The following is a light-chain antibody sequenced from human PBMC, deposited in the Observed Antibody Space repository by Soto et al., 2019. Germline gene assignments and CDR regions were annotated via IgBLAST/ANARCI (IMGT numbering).Light chain of an antibody. V-gene: IGLV1-47*01. CDR1: SSNIGSNY. Sequence: QSVLTQPPSASGTPGQRVTISCSGSSSNIGSNYVYWYQQLPGTAPKLLIYRNNQRPSGVPDRFSGSKSGTSASLAISGLRSEDEADYYCAAWDDSLTAGVFGGGTKQTVL. CDR3: AAWDDSLTAGV. CDR2: RNN. J-gene: IGLJ2*01.